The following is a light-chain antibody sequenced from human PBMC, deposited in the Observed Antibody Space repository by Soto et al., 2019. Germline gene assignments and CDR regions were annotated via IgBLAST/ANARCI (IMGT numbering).Light chain of an antibody. V-gene: IGLV3-1*01. CDR3: QAWDTGTVV. Sequence: SYELTQPPSVSVSPGQTASITCSGDKLGDKFVCWYQQKPGQSPVLVIYQDDKRPSGIPKRFSGSNSGNTATLTISGTQAMDEADYYCQAWDTGTVVFGGGTKVTVL. CDR1: KLGDKF. J-gene: IGLJ2*01. CDR2: QDD.